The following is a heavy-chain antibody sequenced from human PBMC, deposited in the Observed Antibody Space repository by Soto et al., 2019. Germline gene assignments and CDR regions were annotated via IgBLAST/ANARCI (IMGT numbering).Heavy chain of an antibody. CDR2: VYTTGIT. D-gene: IGHD6-19*01. CDR1: GGSISTYY. CDR3: ARDFGGGWYYFDH. J-gene: IGHJ4*02. Sequence: QVQLQESGPGLVQPSETLSLTCTVSGGSISTYYWSWIRQPPGKGLEWIGFVYTTGITNYNPALKSRVTILVDTSKNQFSPKLTSVTAADTAIYYCARDFGGGWYYFDHWGQGTLVTVSS. V-gene: IGHV4-59*01.